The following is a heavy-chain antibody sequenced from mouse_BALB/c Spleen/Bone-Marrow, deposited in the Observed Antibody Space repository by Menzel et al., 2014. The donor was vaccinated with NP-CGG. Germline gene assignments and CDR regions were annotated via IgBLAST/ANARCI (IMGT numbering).Heavy chain of an antibody. CDR1: GFNIKDTY. Sequence: VQLKQSGAELVKPGASAKLSCTASGFNIKDTYMHWVKQRPEQGLEWIGRIDPANGNTKYDPKFQGKATITADTSSNTACLQLSSLTSEDTAVYYCARYYYGSSYAMDYWGQGTSVTVSS. J-gene: IGHJ4*01. CDR2: IDPANGNT. V-gene: IGHV14-3*02. D-gene: IGHD1-1*01. CDR3: ARYYYGSSYAMDY.